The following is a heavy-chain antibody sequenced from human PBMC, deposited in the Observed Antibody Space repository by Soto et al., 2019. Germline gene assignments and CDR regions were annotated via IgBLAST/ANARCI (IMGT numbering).Heavy chain of an antibody. V-gene: IGHV4-59*12. CDR2: IYYSGST. CDR3: ARSNAADRPRVGYYYFMDV. J-gene: IGHJ6*03. D-gene: IGHD1-1*01. Sequence: PSETLSLTCTVSGGSISSYYWSWIRQPPGKGLEWIGYIYYSGSTNYNPSLKSRVTISVDTSKNQFSLQLNSVTPEDTAVYFCARSNAADRPRVGYYYFMDVWGKGTTVTVS. CDR1: GGSISSYY.